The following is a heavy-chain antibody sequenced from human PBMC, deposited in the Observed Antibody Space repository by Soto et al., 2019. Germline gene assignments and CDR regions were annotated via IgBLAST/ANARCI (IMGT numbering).Heavy chain of an antibody. V-gene: IGHV2-70*11. CDR1: GFSLSTSGMC. Sequence: SGPTLVKPTQTLTLTCTFSGFSLSTSGMCVSWIRQPPGKALEWLARIDWDDDKYYSTSLKTRLTISKDTSKNQVVLTMTNMDPVDTATYYCARVNTVRYSSSWLHYYMDVWGKGTTVTVSS. D-gene: IGHD6-13*01. J-gene: IGHJ6*03. CDR2: IDWDDDK. CDR3: ARVNTVRYSSSWLHYYMDV.